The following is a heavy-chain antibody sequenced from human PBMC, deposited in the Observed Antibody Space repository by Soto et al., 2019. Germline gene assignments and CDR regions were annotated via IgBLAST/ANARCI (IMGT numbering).Heavy chain of an antibody. D-gene: IGHD4-17*01. CDR3: AKDHLETTVTTPSY. J-gene: IGHJ4*02. CDR2: ISYDGNNK. CDR1: GFTFSSYG. Sequence: QVQLVESGGGVVQPGRSLRLSCAASGFTFSSYGMHWVRQAPGKWLEWVAVISYDGNNKYYADSVKGRVTISRDNFKNTLYLQMDSLRAEDTAMYYCAKDHLETTVTTPSYWGQGTLVTVSS. V-gene: IGHV3-30*18.